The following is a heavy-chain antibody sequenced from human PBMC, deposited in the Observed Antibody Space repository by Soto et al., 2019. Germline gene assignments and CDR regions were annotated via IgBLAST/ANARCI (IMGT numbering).Heavy chain of an antibody. CDR1: GFTFSSYW. D-gene: IGHD6-19*01. CDR2: INSDGSST. CDR3: ARAQWLALDY. V-gene: IGHV3-74*01. J-gene: IGHJ4*02. Sequence: PGGSLRLSCAASGFTFSSYWMHWVRQAPGKGRVWVSRINSDGSSTSYADSVKGRFTISRDNAKNTLYLQMNSLRAEDTAVYYCARAQWLALDYWGQGTLVTVSS.